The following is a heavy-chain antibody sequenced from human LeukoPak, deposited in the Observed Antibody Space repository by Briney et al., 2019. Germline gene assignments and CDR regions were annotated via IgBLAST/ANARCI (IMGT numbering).Heavy chain of an antibody. D-gene: IGHD1-14*01. CDR1: GFTFSSYG. CDR2: IRYDGSNK. CDR3: AKDRIYGATTGDFQH. J-gene: IGHJ1*01. V-gene: IGHV3-30*02. Sequence: GGSLRLSCAASGFTFSSYGMHWVRQAPGKGLEWVAFIRYDGSNKYYADSVKGRFTISRDNSKNTLYLQMDSLRAEDTAVYYCAKDRIYGATTGDFQHWGQGTLVTVSP.